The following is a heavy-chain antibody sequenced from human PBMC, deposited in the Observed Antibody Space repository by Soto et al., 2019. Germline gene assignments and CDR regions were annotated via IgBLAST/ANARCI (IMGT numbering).Heavy chain of an antibody. CDR1: GFAFSNYA. CDR3: ASKILLGY. Sequence: GGSLRLSCTASGFAFSNYAMHWVRQAPGKGLEWVSAISDDGSRKYHADSVKGRFTISRDNSKNTLDLQMNSLRPDDTAMYYCASKILLGYWGQGTLVTVSS. J-gene: IGHJ4*02. V-gene: IGHV3-30-3*01. D-gene: IGHD3-16*01. CDR2: ISDDGSRK.